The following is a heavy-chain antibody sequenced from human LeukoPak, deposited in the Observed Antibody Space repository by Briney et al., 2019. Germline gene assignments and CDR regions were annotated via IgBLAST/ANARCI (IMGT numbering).Heavy chain of an antibody. CDR1: GFTFNDHF. D-gene: IGHD6-25*01. J-gene: IGHJ6*02. V-gene: IGHV3-11*01. Sequence: GGSLRLSCAASGFTFNDHFMTWIRQAPGKGLEWVSYISSRGTTIYYADFVKGRFTISRDNAKNSLNLQMNSLRAEDTAVYYCARGRPYYYYAMDVWGQGTTVNVSS. CDR2: ISSRGTTI. CDR3: ARGRPYYYYAMDV.